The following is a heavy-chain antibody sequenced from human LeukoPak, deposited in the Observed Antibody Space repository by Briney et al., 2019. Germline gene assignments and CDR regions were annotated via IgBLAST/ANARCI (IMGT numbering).Heavy chain of an antibody. D-gene: IGHD4-23*01. CDR1: GYGFSSYW. J-gene: IGHJ4*02. CDR3: ARHTTVGGSLRFDY. V-gene: IGHV5-51*01. Sequence: HGESLKISCKGSGYGFSSYWIGWVRQMPGKGLEYMGIICPGDSDTRYSQSFQGQVTISADKSITTACLQWSSLKASDTAMYYCARHTTVGGSLRFDYWGQGTLVSVSS. CDR2: ICPGDSDT.